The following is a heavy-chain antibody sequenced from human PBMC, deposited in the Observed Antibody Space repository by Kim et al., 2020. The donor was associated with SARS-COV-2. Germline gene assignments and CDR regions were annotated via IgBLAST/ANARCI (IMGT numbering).Heavy chain of an antibody. D-gene: IGHD3-22*01. CDR3: ALGGYYDSSGYYYAQPEYFQH. Sequence: SVKVSCKASGGTFSSYAISWVRQAPGQGLEWMGGIIPIFGTANYAQKFQGRVTITADKSTSTAYMELSSLRSEDTAVYYCALGGYYDSSGYYYAQPEYFQHWGQGTLVTVSS. V-gene: IGHV1-69*06. CDR2: IIPIFGTA. CDR1: GGTFSSYA. J-gene: IGHJ1*01.